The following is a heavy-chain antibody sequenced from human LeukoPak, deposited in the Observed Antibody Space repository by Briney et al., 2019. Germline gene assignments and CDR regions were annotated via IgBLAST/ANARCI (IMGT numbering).Heavy chain of an antibody. D-gene: IGHD3-10*01. V-gene: IGHV4-4*07. CDR1: GGSISSYY. CDR2: IYTSGST. CDR3: ARTPVLLWFGESERSNYWYFDL. Sequence: SETLSLTCTVSGGSISSYYWSWIRQPAGKGLEWIGRIYTSGSTNYNPSLKSRVTMSVDTSKNQFSLKLSSVTAADTAVYYCARTPVLLWFGESERSNYWYFDLWGRGTLVTVSS. J-gene: IGHJ2*01.